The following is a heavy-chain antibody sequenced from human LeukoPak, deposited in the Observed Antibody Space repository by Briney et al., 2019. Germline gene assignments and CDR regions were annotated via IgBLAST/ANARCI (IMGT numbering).Heavy chain of an antibody. CDR1: GYIFTYW. CDR2: IDPGYSNM. J-gene: IGHJ4*02. CDR3: ATGSSGGYSH. Sequence: GESLKISCTGSGYIFTYWITWVRQMPGKGLEWMGTIDPGYSNMKNYNPSLEGHVTISVDKSINTVYLQWSSLKASDSAMYYCATGSSGGYSHWGQGTLVTASP. D-gene: IGHD3-10*01. V-gene: IGHV5-10-1*01.